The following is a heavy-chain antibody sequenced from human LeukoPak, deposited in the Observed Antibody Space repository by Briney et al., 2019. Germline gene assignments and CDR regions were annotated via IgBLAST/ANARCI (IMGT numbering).Heavy chain of an antibody. V-gene: IGHV3-23*01. D-gene: IGHD6-19*01. CDR3: AKCSTSAYTTGWCNWIDH. J-gene: IGHJ5*02. Sequence: GGSLRLSCVASGFTFGKYWMSWVRQAPGKGLEWVSSTVSRGTTQYADSVKGRFTVSRDTSKNTLYLQMNSLRADDTAVYYCAKCSTSAYTTGWCNWIDHWGQGTLVTVSS. CDR2: TVSRGTT. CDR1: GFTFGKYW.